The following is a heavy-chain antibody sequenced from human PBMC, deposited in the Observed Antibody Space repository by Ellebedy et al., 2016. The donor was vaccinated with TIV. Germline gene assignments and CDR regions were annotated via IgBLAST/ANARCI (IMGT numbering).Heavy chain of an antibody. J-gene: IGHJ3*02. CDR1: GFTFSDHY. V-gene: IGHV3-72*01. CDR2: TSNKANSYTT. CDR3: VSPAGSSGYWEAFDI. D-gene: IGHD3-22*01. Sequence: PGGSLRLSCAASGFTFSDHYMDWVRQAPGKGLEWVGRTSNKANSYTTEYAASVKGRFTISRDDSKNSLYLQMNSLKTEDTAVYYCVSPAGSSGYWEAFDIWGQGTMVTVSS.